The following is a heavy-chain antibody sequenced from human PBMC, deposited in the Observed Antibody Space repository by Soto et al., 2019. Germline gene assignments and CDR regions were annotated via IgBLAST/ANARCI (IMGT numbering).Heavy chain of an antibody. J-gene: IGHJ5*02. V-gene: IGHV3-21*01. Sequence: GGSLRLSCAASGFTLTRYSMNWVRQAPGKGLEWVSSISSTTNYIYYADSMKGRFTVSRDNAKNSVYLEMNSLSAEDTALYYCTRDASRDSSARGWFDPWGPGTLVTGSS. D-gene: IGHD6-13*01. CDR3: TRDASRDSSARGWFDP. CDR1: GFTLTRYS. CDR2: ISSTTNYI.